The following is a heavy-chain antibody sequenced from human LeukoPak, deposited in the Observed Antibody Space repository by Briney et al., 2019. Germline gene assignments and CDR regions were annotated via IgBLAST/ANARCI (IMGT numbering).Heavy chain of an antibody. CDR2: ISYDGSNK. CDR1: GFTFSSYA. J-gene: IGHJ4*02. CDR3: ARNRDSWSRPISGLDY. V-gene: IGHV3-30-3*01. D-gene: IGHD6-13*01. Sequence: HPGRSLRLSCAASGFTFSSYAMHWVRQAPGKGLEWVAVISYDGSNKYYADSVKGRFTISRDNSKNTLYLQMNSLRAEDTAVYYCARNRDSWSRPISGLDYWGQGTLVTVSS.